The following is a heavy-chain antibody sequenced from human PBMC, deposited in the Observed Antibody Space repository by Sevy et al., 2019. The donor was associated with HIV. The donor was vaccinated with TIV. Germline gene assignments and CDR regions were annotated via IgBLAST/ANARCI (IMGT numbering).Heavy chain of an antibody. CDR2: IKQDGSEK. Sequence: GGSLRLSCAASGFTFSSYWMSWVRQASGKGLEWVANIKQDGSEKYYVDSVKGRLTISRDNAKNSLYLQMNSLRVEETAVYYCVRDSLVVVGAPQLAYYYYMDVWGKGTTVTVSS. CDR3: VRDSLVVVGAPQLAYYYYMDV. V-gene: IGHV3-7*03. CDR1: GFTFSSYW. J-gene: IGHJ6*03. D-gene: IGHD2-15*01.